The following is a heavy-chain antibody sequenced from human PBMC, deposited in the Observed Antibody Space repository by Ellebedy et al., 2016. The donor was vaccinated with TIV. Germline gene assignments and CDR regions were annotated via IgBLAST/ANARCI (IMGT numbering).Heavy chain of an antibody. Sequence: PGGFLRLSCAASGFTFKNAWMSWVRQAPGKGLEWVGRIDPKSEGGATDYAAPVRGRFTISRDDSKNTVYLQMNSLKTEDTAIYYCAADRWAAAGLYYFDYWGQGTLITVSS. J-gene: IGHJ4*02. CDR1: GFTFKNAW. V-gene: IGHV3-15*04. D-gene: IGHD6-13*01. CDR2: IDPKSEGGAT. CDR3: AADRWAAAGLYYFDY.